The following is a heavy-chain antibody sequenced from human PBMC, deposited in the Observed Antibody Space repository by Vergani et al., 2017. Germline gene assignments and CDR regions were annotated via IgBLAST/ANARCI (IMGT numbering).Heavy chain of an antibody. CDR1: GFTFSSYE. CDR2: VSTGTKSQ. J-gene: IGHJ3*01. D-gene: IGHD2-2*01. CDR3: AREYSSTSGRAFDF. V-gene: IGHV3-48*03. Sequence: EVQLVESGGGLVQPGGSLRLSCAASGFTFSSYEMNWVRQAPGKGLEWVSFVSTGTKSQSYAESVKGRFTISRDSAKNSLYLQMDSLRAEDTAVYYCAREYSSTSGRAFDFWGQGTKVTVSS.